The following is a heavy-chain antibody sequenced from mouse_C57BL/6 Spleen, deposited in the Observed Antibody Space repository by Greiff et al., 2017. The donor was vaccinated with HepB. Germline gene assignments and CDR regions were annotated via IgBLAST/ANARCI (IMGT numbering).Heavy chain of an antibody. Sequence: QVQLQQPGAELVKPGASVKLSCKASGYTFTSYWMQWVKQRPGQGLEWIGEIDPSGSYTNYNQKFKGKATLTVDTSSSTAYMQLSSLTSEDSAVYYCARLRGGTFDYWGQGTTLTVSS. CDR2: IDPSGSYT. V-gene: IGHV1-50*01. CDR1: GYTFTSYW. J-gene: IGHJ2*01. CDR3: ARLRGGTFDY. D-gene: IGHD4-1*01.